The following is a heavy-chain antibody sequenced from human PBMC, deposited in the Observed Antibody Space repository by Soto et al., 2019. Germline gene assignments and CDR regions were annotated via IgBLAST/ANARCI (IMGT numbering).Heavy chain of an antibody. CDR2: IDPSDSYT. Sequence: GESLKISCKGSGYSFTSYWIGWVRQMPGKGLEWMGRIDPSDSYTNYSPSFQGHVTISADKSISTAYLQWSSLKASDTAMYYCARQGRPPNWYYGMDVWGQGTTVTVSS. J-gene: IGHJ6*02. CDR1: GYSFTSYW. V-gene: IGHV5-10-1*01. CDR3: ARQGRPPNWYYGMDV.